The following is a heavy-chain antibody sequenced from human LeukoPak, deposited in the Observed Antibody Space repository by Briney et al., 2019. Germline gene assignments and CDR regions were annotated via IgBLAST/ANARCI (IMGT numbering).Heavy chain of an antibody. J-gene: IGHJ1*01. D-gene: IGHD3-16*02. CDR2: ISYDGSNK. V-gene: IGHV3-30*18. CDR3: AKVSGFKITFGGGID. Sequence: PGGSLRLSCAASGFTFSSYNMNWVRQAPGKGLEWVAVISYDGSNKYYAESVKGRFTISRDNSKNTLYLQMNSLRAEDTAVFYCAKVSGFKITFGGGIDWGQGTPVTVSS. CDR1: GFTFSSYN.